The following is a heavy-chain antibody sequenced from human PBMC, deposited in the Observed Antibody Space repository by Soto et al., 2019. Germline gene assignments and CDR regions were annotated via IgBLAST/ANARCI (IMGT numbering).Heavy chain of an antibody. J-gene: IGHJ4*02. CDR2: KWYDGRNT. CDR1: GFTFSSNG. D-gene: IGHD5-12*01. Sequence: QVQLVESGGGVVQPGRSLSLSCAASGFTFSSNGRHWVRQAPGKGLEWVAVKWYDGRNTYYADSVKGRFTISRDDSKNTVYLQMNSLRVEDTAVYYCARDWLSRTVDYWGQGTLVTVSS. V-gene: IGHV3-33*01. CDR3: ARDWLSRTVDY.